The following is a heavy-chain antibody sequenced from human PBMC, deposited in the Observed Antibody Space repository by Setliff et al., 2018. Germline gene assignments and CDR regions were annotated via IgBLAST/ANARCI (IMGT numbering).Heavy chain of an antibody. Sequence: SETLSLTCSVSGGSINRDYWNWIRQPPGKGLEWIGSIYYTGDPYYNPSLKSRVTISVDTSKNQFSLKLSSVTAADTAVYYCARGFDVCGGGACYTDGPYYFDYWGLGTLVTVSS. CDR3: ARGFDVCGGGACYTDGPYYFDY. D-gene: IGHD2-21*02. J-gene: IGHJ4*02. CDR2: IYYTGDP. CDR1: GGSINRDY. V-gene: IGHV4-59*04.